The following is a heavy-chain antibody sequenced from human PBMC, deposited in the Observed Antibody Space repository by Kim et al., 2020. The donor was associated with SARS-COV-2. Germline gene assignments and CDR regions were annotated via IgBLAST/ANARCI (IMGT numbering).Heavy chain of an antibody. Sequence: ASVKVSCKASGYTFTSYAMNWVRQAPGQGLEWMGWINTNTGNPTYAQGFTGRFVFSLDTSVSTAYLQISSLKAEDTAVYYCARDDVYMTQTENIVVVPAAIDPFAAFDIWGQGTMVTVSS. V-gene: IGHV7-4-1*02. CDR2: INTNTGNP. D-gene: IGHD2-2*01. CDR3: ARDDVYMTQTENIVVVPAAIDPFAAFDI. J-gene: IGHJ3*02. CDR1: GYTFTSYA.